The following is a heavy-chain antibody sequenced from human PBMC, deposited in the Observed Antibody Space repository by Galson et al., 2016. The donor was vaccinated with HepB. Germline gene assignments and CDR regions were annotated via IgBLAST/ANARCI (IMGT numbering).Heavy chain of an antibody. Sequence: SLRLSCADSTFTFSNYWMTWVRQAPGKGLEWVANIKPDGSEKYYVDSVKGRFTISRDNAKNSLYLQMNSLRAEDTALYYCAKDKWASAVADFDYWGQGTLVTVSS. J-gene: IGHJ4*02. CDR2: IKPDGSEK. V-gene: IGHV3-7*03. CDR3: AKDKWASAVADFDY. CDR1: TFTFSNYW. D-gene: IGHD4-23*01.